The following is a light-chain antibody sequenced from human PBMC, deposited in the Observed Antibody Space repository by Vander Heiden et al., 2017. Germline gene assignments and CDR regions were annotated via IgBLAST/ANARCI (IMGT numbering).Light chain of an antibody. J-gene: IGLJ2*01. Sequence: SYELTQPPSVSVSPGQPASITCSGDKVGDKYACWYQQKPGQSPGLVIYQDSKRPSGIPERFSGSNSGNTENLNSSGTQATEDAYYYCRAWDSRLVGFGGGTKLTVL. V-gene: IGLV3-1*01. CDR3: RAWDSRLVG. CDR1: KVGDKY. CDR2: QDS.